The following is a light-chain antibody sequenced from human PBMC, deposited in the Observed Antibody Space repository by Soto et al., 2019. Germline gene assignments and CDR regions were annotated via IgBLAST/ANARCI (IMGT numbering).Light chain of an antibody. Sequence: QSVLTQPRSVSGSPGQSVTISCTGTNSDVAGYNYVSWYQQHPGKAPKLIIYDVSKRPSGVPDRFSGSKSGNTASLTISGLQADDEADYFCCSYAGSYTWVFGGGTKLTVL. CDR2: DVS. CDR3: CSYAGSYTWV. J-gene: IGLJ3*02. CDR1: NSDVAGYNY. V-gene: IGLV2-11*01.